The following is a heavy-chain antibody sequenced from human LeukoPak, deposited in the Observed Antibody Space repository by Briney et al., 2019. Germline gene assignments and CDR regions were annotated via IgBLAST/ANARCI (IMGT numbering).Heavy chain of an antibody. D-gene: IGHD1-26*01. CDR1: GGSISSYY. CDR3: GATGAFDI. CDR2: IYYSGST. V-gene: IGHV4-59*08. Sequence: PSETLSLTCTISGGSISSYYWSWIRQPPGKGLEWIGYIYYSGSTNYNPSLKSRVTISVDTSKNQFSLKLSSVTAADTAVYYCGATGAFDIWGQGTMVTVSS. J-gene: IGHJ3*02.